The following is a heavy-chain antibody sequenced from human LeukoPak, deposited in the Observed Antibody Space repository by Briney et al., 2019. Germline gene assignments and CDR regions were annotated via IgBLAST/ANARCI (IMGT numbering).Heavy chain of an antibody. CDR3: ARGEVPAAIGTGRWFDP. CDR1: GGSFSGYY. CDR2: INHSGST. V-gene: IGHV4-34*01. Sequence: PSETLSLTCAVYGGSFSGYYWSWIRQPPGKGLEWIGEINHSGSTNYNPPLKSRVTISVDTSKNQFSLKLSSVTAADTAVYYCARGEVPAAIGTGRWFDPWGQGTLVTVSS. J-gene: IGHJ5*02. D-gene: IGHD2-2*01.